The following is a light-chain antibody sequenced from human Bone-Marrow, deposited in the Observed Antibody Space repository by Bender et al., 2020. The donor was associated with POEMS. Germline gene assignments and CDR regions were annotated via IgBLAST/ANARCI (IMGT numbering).Light chain of an antibody. CDR3: QAWDTNTVV. CDR2: KDS. Sequence: SFDLTQPPSVSVSPGQTARIPCSGDALPKQYAYWYQQKPGQAPVVVIYKDSERPSGIPERFSGSNSGNTATLTISGTQAMDEADYYCQAWDTNTVVFGGGTKLTVL. V-gene: IGLV3-1*01. CDR1: ALPKQY. J-gene: IGLJ3*02.